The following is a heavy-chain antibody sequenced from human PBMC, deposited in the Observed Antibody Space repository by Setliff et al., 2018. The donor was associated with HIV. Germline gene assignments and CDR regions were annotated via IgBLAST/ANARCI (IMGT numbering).Heavy chain of an antibody. CDR1: EFTFSKYA. CDR3: ASLGGLLYTSSSLRGVDY. Sequence: PGGSLRLSCTGSEFTFSKYAMNWVRQAPGKGLEWVSGISHNGTDTHYADSLKGRFAVSRDNSNNTLFLQMHNLRAEDTAVYYCASLGGLLYTSSSLRGVDYWGQGTLVTVPQ. J-gene: IGHJ4*02. V-gene: IGHV3-23*05. CDR2: ISHNGTDT. D-gene: IGHD6-6*01.